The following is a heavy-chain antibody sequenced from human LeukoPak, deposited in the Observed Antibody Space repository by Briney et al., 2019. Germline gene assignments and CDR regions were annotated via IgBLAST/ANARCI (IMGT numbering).Heavy chain of an antibody. Sequence: SVKVSCKASGGTFSSYAISWVRQAPGQGLEWMGRIIPILGIANYAQKFQGRVTITADESTSTAYMELSSLRSEDTAVYYCASPYYYDSSGYALDAFDIWGQGTMVTVSS. CDR2: IIPILGIA. CDR3: ASPYYYDSSGYALDAFDI. J-gene: IGHJ3*02. CDR1: GGTFSSYA. V-gene: IGHV1-69*04. D-gene: IGHD3-22*01.